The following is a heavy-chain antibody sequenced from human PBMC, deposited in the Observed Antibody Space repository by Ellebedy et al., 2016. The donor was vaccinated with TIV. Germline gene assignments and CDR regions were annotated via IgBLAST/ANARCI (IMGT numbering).Heavy chain of an antibody. CDR2: ISAYNGKT. CDR1: GYTFTNFG. V-gene: IGHV1-18*01. CDR3: ARGADYDPDAFDI. D-gene: IGHD3-22*01. J-gene: IGHJ3*02. Sequence: ASVKVSXXASGYTFTNFGISWVRRAPGQGLEWLGWISAYNGKTNYAQTVQGRVTMTTDTSTNTAYMELRSLRSDDTAVYYCARGADYDPDAFDIWGQGTMVTVSS.